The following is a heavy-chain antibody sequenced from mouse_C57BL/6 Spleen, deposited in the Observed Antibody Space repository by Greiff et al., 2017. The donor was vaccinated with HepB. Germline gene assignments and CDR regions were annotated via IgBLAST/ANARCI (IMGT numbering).Heavy chain of an antibody. CDR1: GFTFSSYG. V-gene: IGHV5-6*01. J-gene: IGHJ2*01. Sequence: EVNLVESGGDLVKPGGSLKLSCAASGFTFSSYGMSWVRQTPDKRLEWVATICSGGSYTYYPDSVKGRFTISRDNAKNTLYLQMSSLKSEDTAMYYCARHESDYYGSSFDYWGQGTTLTVSS. CDR3: ARHESDYYGSSFDY. CDR2: ICSGGSYT. D-gene: IGHD1-1*01.